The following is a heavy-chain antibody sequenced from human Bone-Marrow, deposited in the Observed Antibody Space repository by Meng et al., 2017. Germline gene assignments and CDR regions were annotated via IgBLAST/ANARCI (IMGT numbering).Heavy chain of an antibody. CDR2: IYYSGST. J-gene: IGHJ1*01. CDR3: ARGPLSAAGTMGYFQH. Sequence: VPLPVSGPGLGKPSRTLSLTCTVSGGSISSGGYYWSWIRQHPGKGLEWIGYIYYSGSTYYNPSLKSRVTISVDTSKNQFSLKLSSVTAADTAVYYCARGPLSAAGTMGYFQHWGQGTLVTVSS. V-gene: IGHV4-31*03. CDR1: GGSISSGGYY. D-gene: IGHD6-13*01.